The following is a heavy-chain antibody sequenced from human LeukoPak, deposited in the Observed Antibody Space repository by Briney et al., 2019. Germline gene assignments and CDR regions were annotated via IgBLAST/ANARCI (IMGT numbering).Heavy chain of an antibody. V-gene: IGHV1-46*01. CDR1: GYTFTSYY. CDR2: INPSGGST. D-gene: IGHD5-18*01. J-gene: IGHJ5*02. Sequence: ASVKVSCKASGYTFTSYYMHWVRQAPGQGLEWMGIINPSGGSTIYAQKFQGRVTMTEDTSTDTAYMELSSLRSEDTAVYYCAASAGIQLWLRWFDPWGQGTLVTVSS. CDR3: AASAGIQLWLRWFDP.